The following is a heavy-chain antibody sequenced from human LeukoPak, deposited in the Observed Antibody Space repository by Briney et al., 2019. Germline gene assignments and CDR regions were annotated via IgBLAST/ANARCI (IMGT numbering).Heavy chain of an antibody. CDR1: GGSFSGYY. J-gene: IGHJ3*02. V-gene: IGHV4-34*01. Sequence: PSETLSLTCAVYGGSFSGYYWSWIRQPPGKGLEWIGEINHSGSTNYNPSLKSRVTISVDTSKNQFSLKLSSVTAADTAVYYCARPRIQLWLKTGDAFDIWGQGTMVTVSS. CDR3: ARPRIQLWLKTGDAFDI. D-gene: IGHD5-18*01. CDR2: INHSGST.